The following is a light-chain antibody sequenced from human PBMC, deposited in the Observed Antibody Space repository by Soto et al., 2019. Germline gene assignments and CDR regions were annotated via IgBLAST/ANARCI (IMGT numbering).Light chain of an antibody. J-gene: IGLJ1*01. CDR3: SSYSISTAYL. CDR2: EVS. Sequence: QPALTQPASVSGSPGQSITISCTGTSSDVGGYDYVSWYQLHPGKAPKLMVFEVSNRPSGVSYRFSGSKSGNTASLTISGLQAEDEADYFCSSYSISTAYLFGTGTTVTVL. CDR1: SSDVGGYDY. V-gene: IGLV2-14*01.